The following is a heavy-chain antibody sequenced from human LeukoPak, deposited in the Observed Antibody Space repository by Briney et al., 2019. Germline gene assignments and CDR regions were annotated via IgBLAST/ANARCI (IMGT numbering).Heavy chain of an antibody. D-gene: IGHD3-22*01. Sequence: PSETLSLTCTVSGGSISSYYRSWIRQPPGKGLECIGYIYYSGTTNYNPSLKSRVTISVDTSKNQFSLKLRSVTAADTAFYYCARRTYFYDSSGYYFDYWGQGTLVTVSS. CDR2: IYYSGTT. CDR1: GGSISSYY. J-gene: IGHJ4*02. V-gene: IGHV4-59*01. CDR3: ARRTYFYDSSGYYFDY.